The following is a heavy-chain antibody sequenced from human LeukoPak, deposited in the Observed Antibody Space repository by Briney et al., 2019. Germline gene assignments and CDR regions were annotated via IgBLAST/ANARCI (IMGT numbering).Heavy chain of an antibody. J-gene: IGHJ1*01. D-gene: IGHD6-6*01. CDR3: ARGYSSSSPQRYFQH. CDR1: GYTFTGYY. CDR2: INPNSGDT. V-gene: IGHV1-2*06. Sequence: ASVKVSCKASGYTFTGYYMHWVRQAPGQGLEWMGRINPNSGDTNYAQKFQGRVTMTRDTSLSTAYMELSRLRSDDTAVYYCARGYSSSSPQRYFQHWGQGTLVTVSS.